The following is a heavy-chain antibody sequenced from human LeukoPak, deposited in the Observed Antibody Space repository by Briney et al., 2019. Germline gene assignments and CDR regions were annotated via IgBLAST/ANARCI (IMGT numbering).Heavy chain of an antibody. CDR1: GFTVSSNY. V-gene: IGHV3-53*04. D-gene: IGHD4-17*01. CDR3: ARVPLGYGDFFDY. J-gene: IGHJ4*02. Sequence: GGSLRLSRAASGFTVSSNYMSWVRQAPGKGLEWVSVIYSGGSTYYADSVKGRFTISRHNSKNTLYLQMNSLRAEDTAVYYCARVPLGYGDFFDYWGQGTLVTVSS. CDR2: IYSGGST.